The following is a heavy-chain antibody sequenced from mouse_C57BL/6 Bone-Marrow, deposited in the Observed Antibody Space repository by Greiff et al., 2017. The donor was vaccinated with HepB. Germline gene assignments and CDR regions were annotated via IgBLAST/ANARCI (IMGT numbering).Heavy chain of an antibody. D-gene: IGHD1-1*01. CDR3: ARDEDYGSSFDY. Sequence: EVQLQQSGPVLVKPGASVKMSCKASGYTFTDYYMNWVKQSHGKSLEWIGVINPYNGGTSYNQKFKGKATLTVDKSSSTAYMELNSLPSEDSAVYYGARDEDYGSSFDYWGQGTTLTVSS. CDR2: INPYNGGT. J-gene: IGHJ2*01. CDR1: GYTFTDYY. V-gene: IGHV1-19*01.